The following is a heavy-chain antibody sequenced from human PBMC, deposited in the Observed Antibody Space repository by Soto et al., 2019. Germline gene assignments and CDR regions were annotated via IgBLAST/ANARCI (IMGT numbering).Heavy chain of an antibody. D-gene: IGHD4-17*01. V-gene: IGHV3-23*01. CDR2: ISGSGGST. Sequence: EVQLLESGGGLVQPGGSLRLSCAASGFTFSSYAMSWVRQAPGKGLEWVSAISGSGGSTYYADSVKGRFTISRDNSKNTLYLQMNSLRAEDTAVYYCAKGSDTTVARGAPFSFDYWGQGTLVTVSS. J-gene: IGHJ4*02. CDR3: AKGSDTTVARGAPFSFDY. CDR1: GFTFSSYA.